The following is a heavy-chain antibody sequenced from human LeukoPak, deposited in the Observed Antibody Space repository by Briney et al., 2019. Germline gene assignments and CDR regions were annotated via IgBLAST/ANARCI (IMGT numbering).Heavy chain of an antibody. V-gene: IGHV3-7*01. CDR1: GFTFSSYW. J-gene: IGHJ4*02. CDR2: IKQDGSEK. CDR3: ARVEVVMAAYFDY. Sequence: GGSLRPSCAASGFTFSSYWMSWVRQAPGKGLEWVANIKQDGSEKYYVDSVKGRFTISRDNAKNSLYLQMNSLRAEDTAVYYCARVEVVMAAYFDYWGQGTLVTVSS. D-gene: IGHD2-21*01.